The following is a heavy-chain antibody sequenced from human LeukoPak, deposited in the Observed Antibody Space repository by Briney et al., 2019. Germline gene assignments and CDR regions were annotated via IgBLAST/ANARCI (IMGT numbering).Heavy chain of an antibody. CDR1: GDSISSAY. CDR3: ARVGYSYGYNVYYYYMDV. CDR2: FYSSGNT. V-gene: IGHV4-59*01. Sequence: PSETLSLTCTVSGDSISSAYWTWIRLPPGKGLEWIGYFYSSGNTNYNPSFKSRVTISEDTSKNQFSLKLSSVTAADTAVYYCARVGYSYGYNVYYYYMDVWGKGTTVTVSS. J-gene: IGHJ6*03. D-gene: IGHD5-18*01.